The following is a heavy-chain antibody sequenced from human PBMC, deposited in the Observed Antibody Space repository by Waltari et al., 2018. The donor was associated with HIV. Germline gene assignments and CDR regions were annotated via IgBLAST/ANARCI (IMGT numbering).Heavy chain of an antibody. V-gene: IGHV4-31*03. CDR2: IYYRGST. J-gene: IGHJ3*02. Sequence: QVQLQESGPGLVKPSQTLSLPCTVSGGSIRSGGYYWSWTRQHPGKGLEGIGYIYYRGSTYYNPSLKSRVTISVDTSKNQFSLKLSSVTAADTAVYYCARDRGSGYDPDAFDIWGQGTMVTVSS. CDR1: GGSIRSGGYY. D-gene: IGHD5-12*01. CDR3: ARDRGSGYDPDAFDI.